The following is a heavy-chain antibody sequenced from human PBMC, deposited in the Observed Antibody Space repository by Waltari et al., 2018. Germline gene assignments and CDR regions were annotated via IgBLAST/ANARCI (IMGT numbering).Heavy chain of an antibody. CDR2: ILSKRDGETT. V-gene: IGHV3-15*01. D-gene: IGHD5-12*01. CDR1: GFPFTNAW. J-gene: IGHJ4*02. Sequence: EGQLVESGGGLVKPGGSLRLYCAAPGFPFTNAWMNWVRQAPGKGLEWVGRILSKRDGETTDYAAPVKGRFTVSRDDSKSTLYLQMNSLKTEDTAIYYCITDDTGHDWGYWGRGALVTVSS. CDR3: ITDDTGHDWGY.